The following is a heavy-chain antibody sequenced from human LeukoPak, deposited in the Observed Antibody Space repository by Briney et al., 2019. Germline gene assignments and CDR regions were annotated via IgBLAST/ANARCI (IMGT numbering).Heavy chain of an antibody. J-gene: IGHJ5*02. CDR1: GVTFRIYS. V-gene: IGHV3-74*01. CDR3: TRSDWFDP. CDR2: INSDGSTT. Sequence: GGSLRLSCAASGVTFRIYSMHWVRQAPGKGLVWVSRINSDGSTTSYADSVKGRFTISIDNAKNTRELQMNSRRGVDTAVYSCTRSDWFDPWGQGTLVTVSS.